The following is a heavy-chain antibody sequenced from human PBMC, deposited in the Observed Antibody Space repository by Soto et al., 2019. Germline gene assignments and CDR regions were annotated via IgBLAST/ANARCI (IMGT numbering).Heavy chain of an antibody. CDR3: GRDRYAYGSGSTIDN. V-gene: IGHV1-69*04. CDR1: GGAFSTYP. J-gene: IGHJ4*02. D-gene: IGHD3-10*01. CDR2: IVPVLGVP. Sequence: QVQLVQSGAEVMKPGSSVKVSCMPSGGAFSTYPLSWVRQAPGQGLEWMGRIVPVLGVPNYAQRFQGRVTMTADKDTNTAYLELSSLRFEDTAVYYCGRDRYAYGSGSTIDNCGQGTLVTVSS.